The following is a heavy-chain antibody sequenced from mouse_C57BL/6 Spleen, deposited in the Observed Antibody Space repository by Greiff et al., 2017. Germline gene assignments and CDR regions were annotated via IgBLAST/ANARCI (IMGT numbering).Heavy chain of an antibody. D-gene: IGHD1-1*01. J-gene: IGHJ1*03. CDR2: INPSSGYT. V-gene: IGHV1-7*01. CDR3: ARGYGSSYWYFDV. CDR1: GYTFTSYW. Sequence: QVQLQQSGAELAKPGASVKLSCKASGYTFTSYWMHWVKQRPGQGLEWIGYINPSSGYTKYNQKFKDKDTLTADKSSSTAYMQLSSLTYEDSAVYYCARGYGSSYWYFDVWGTGTTVTVSS.